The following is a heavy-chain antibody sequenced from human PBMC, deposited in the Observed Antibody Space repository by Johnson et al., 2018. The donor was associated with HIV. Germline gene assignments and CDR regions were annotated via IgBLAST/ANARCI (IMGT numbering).Heavy chain of an antibody. D-gene: IGHD6-25*01. V-gene: IGHV3-33*03. CDR1: GFTFSTYG. J-gene: IGHJ3*02. CDR3: AKDKRQTAIPQRAFDI. Sequence: QVQLVESGGGVVQPGRSLRLSCTASGFTFSTYGMHWVRQAPGKGLEWVALIWYDGSDKYSADSVKGRFTISRDNSKNMLYLQMNSLRAEDTAVYYCAKDKRQTAIPQRAFDICGQGTMVTVSS. CDR2: IWYDGSDK.